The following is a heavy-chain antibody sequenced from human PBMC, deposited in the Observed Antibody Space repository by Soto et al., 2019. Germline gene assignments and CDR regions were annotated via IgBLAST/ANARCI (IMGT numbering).Heavy chain of an antibody. CDR2: IWYDGSNK. V-gene: IGHV3-33*01. CDR3: ARGGLAARPDH. Sequence: PGGSLRLSCAASGFTFSSYAMHWVRQAPGKGLEWVAIIWYDGSNKYYADSVKGRFTISRDNSKNTLYLQMNSLGAEDTAVYYCARGGLAARPDHWGQGTLVTVSS. CDR1: GFTFSSYA. D-gene: IGHD6-6*01. J-gene: IGHJ5*02.